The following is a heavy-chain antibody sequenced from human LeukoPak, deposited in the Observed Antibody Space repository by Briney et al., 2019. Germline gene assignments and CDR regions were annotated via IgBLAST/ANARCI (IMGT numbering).Heavy chain of an antibody. CDR2: IKHDGSEK. CDR1: GFSFSGYW. V-gene: IGHV3-7*01. D-gene: IGHD1-7*01. Sequence: GGSLRLSCAASGFSFSGYWMSWVRQAPGKGLEWVANIKHDGSEKYYVDSVKGRFTISRDSAKNSLSLQMNSLRAEDTAIYYCARNELWGQGTLVTVSS. CDR3: ARNEL. J-gene: IGHJ4*02.